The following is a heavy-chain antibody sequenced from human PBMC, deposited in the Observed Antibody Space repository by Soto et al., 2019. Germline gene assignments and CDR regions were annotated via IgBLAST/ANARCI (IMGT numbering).Heavy chain of an antibody. V-gene: IGHV5-51*01. CDR2: IYPGDSDT. Sequence: GESLKISCKGSGYSFTSYWIGWVRQMPGKGLEWMGIIYPGDSDTRYSPSFQGPVTISADKSISTAYLQWSSLKASDTAMYYCARQGQRDGYKYGMDVWGQGTTVTVSS. CDR1: GYSFTSYW. J-gene: IGHJ6*02. CDR3: ARQGQRDGYKYGMDV.